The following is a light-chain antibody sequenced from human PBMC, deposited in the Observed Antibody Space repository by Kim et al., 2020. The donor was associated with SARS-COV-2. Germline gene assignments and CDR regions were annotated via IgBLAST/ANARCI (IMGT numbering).Light chain of an antibody. J-gene: IGKJ1*01. CDR2: GAS. CDR1: QSISNN. CDR3: QQYKNWPPWT. V-gene: IGKV3-15*01. Sequence: EIVMTQSPATLSVSPGERATLSCRASQSISNNLAWYQQKLGQAPRLLIYGASTRATGIPARFSGSGSGTEFTLTIRSLQSEDFAVYYCQQYKNWPPWTFGQGTKVDIK.